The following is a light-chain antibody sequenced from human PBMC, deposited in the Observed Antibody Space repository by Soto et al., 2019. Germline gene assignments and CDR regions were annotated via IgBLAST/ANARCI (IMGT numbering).Light chain of an antibody. J-gene: IGKJ4*01. Sequence: EIVMTQSPATLSVSPGEKATLSCRASQTVSNNLAWYQQKPGQAPRLLIYFTSTKATGLPARFSGSGSGTEFTLTISSQQSEDFAVYYCQQYNKWPLTFGGGTKVETK. V-gene: IGKV3-15*01. CDR2: FTS. CDR1: QTVSNN. CDR3: QQYNKWPLT.